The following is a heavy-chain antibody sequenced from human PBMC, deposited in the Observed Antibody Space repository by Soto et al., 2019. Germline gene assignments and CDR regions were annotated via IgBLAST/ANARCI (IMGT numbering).Heavy chain of an antibody. CDR3: ARHLGGNHYYYGMDV. D-gene: IGHD3-16*01. J-gene: IGHJ6*02. CDR1: GGTFSSYA. Sequence: QVQLVQSGAEVKKPGSSVKVSCKASGGTFSSYAISWVRQAPGQGLEWMGGIIPIFGTADYAQKFQGRVPITAADFTSTAYMELSSLRSEDTAVYYCARHLGGNHYYYGMDVWGQGTTVTVSS. CDR2: IIPIFGTA. V-gene: IGHV1-69*12.